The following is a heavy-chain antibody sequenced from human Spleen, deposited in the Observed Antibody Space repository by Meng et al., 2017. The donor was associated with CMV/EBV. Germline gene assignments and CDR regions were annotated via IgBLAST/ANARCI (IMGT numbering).Heavy chain of an antibody. J-gene: IGHJ5*02. CDR2: IYYSGST. Sequence: ITSGDYYWSWIRQPPGQGLEWIAYIYYSGSTYYNPSLKSRVTVSVDTSKNQFSLWLYSVTDADTAVYYCARTYYYDSSGYYPRRWFDPWGQGTLVTVSS. V-gene: IGHV4-30-4*08. CDR1: ITSGDYY. CDR3: ARTYYYDSSGYYPRRWFDP. D-gene: IGHD3-22*01.